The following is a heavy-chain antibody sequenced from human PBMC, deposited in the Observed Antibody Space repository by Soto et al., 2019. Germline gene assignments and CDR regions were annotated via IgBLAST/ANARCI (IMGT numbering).Heavy chain of an antibody. CDR1: GYTFTSYG. D-gene: IGHD3-22*01. CDR2: ISGYNGDT. CDR3: EREGSYHDSDF. Sequence: QVQLVQSGAEVKKPGGSVKVSCKASGYTFTSYGISWVRQAPGQGLAWMGWISGYNGDTNYAQKFRGRVTLTTDTSTSTAYLEVMTLRSDDTAVYYCEREGSYHDSDFWGLGTLVTVSS. V-gene: IGHV1-18*01. J-gene: IGHJ4*02.